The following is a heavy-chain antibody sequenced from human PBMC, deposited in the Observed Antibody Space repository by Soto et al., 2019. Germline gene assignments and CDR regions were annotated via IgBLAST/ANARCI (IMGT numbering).Heavy chain of an antibody. D-gene: IGHD3-3*01. Sequence: QVQLVESGGGLVQPGGSLRLSCAASGFTFSDYYMSWIRQAPGKGLEWVSYISSSGSTIYYADSVKGRFTISRDNAKNSLYLQMNSLRAEDTAVYYCARSLTDYDFWSGYYPDAFDIWGQGTMVTVSS. J-gene: IGHJ3*02. CDR1: GFTFSDYY. CDR3: ARSLTDYDFWSGYYPDAFDI. V-gene: IGHV3-11*01. CDR2: ISSSGSTI.